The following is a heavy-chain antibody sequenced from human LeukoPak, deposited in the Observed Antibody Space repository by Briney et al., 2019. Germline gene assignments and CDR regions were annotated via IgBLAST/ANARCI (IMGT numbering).Heavy chain of an antibody. CDR1: GYSFTDYW. Sequence: GESLKISCKGSGYSFTDYWIGWVRQMPGKGPEWMGVIYPGDSDTRYSPPFQGQVTIPAVKSISTTYLQWSSLTASDTAMYYCARVVGEYNSAWMDVWGKGTTVTVSS. J-gene: IGHJ6*04. CDR2: IYPGDSDT. CDR3: ARVVGEYNSAWMDV. V-gene: IGHV5-51*01. D-gene: IGHD6-19*01.